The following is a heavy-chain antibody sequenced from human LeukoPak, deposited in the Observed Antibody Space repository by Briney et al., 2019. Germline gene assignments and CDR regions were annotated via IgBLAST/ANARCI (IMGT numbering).Heavy chain of an antibody. D-gene: IGHD1-26*01. CDR1: GYTFTGYY. V-gene: IGHV1-2*02. J-gene: IGHJ5*02. Sequence: ASVKLSCKASGYTFTGYYMHWVRQAPGQGLEWMGWINPNSGGTNYAQKFQGRVTITRDTSISTAYMELSRLRSDDTAVYYCARDQSGSYYDVWFDPWGQGTLVTVSS. CDR3: ARDQSGSYYDVWFDP. CDR2: INPNSGGT.